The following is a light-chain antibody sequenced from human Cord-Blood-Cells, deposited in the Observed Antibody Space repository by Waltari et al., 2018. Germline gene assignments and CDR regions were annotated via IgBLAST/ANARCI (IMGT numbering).Light chain of an antibody. CDR3: QQSYSTPYT. CDR2: AAS. V-gene: IGKV1-39*01. J-gene: IGKJ2*01. Sequence: DIQMTQSPSSLSASVGDRVTITCRASQSISSYLHWYQQNPGKAPKLLIYAASSLHSGVPSRFSGSGSGTDFTLTISSLQPEDFATYYCQQSYSTPYTFGQGTKLEIK. CDR1: QSISSY.